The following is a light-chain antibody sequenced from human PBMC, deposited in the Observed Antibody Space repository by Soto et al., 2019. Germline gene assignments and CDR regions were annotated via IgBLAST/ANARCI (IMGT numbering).Light chain of an antibody. J-gene: IGLJ1*01. CDR1: SGDIGSYNR. Sequence: QSSLTQPASVSGSPGQSITISCTGTSGDIGSYNRVSWYQQHPGKAPKLIIYEVTDRPSGVSNRFSGSKSGNTASLTISGLQAEDEAEYYCSSYTNINTRAWGFGKWTKVTVL. V-gene: IGLV2-14*01. CDR2: EVT. CDR3: SSYTNINTRAWG.